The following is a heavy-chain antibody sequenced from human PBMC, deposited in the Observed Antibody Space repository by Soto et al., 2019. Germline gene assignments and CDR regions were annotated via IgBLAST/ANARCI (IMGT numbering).Heavy chain of an antibody. V-gene: IGHV5-51*01. CDR1: GYSFTSYW. D-gene: IGHD3-10*01. CDR3: ARLTGVPYYYDYGMDV. CDR2: IYPGDSDT. Sequence: GESLKISCKGSGYSFTSYWIGWVRQMPGKGLEWMGIIYPGDSDTRYSPSFQGQVTISADKSISTAYLQWSSLKASDTAMYYCARLTGVPYYYDYGMDVWGQGTTVTVSS. J-gene: IGHJ6*02.